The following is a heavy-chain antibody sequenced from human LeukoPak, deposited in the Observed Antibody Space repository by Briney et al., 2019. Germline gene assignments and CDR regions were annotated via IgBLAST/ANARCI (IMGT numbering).Heavy chain of an antibody. D-gene: IGHD5-12*01. CDR1: GGSISSGGYS. J-gene: IGHJ4*02. CDR3: VRRSGYGLDY. V-gene: IGHV4-30-2*01. Sequence: SETLSLTCDVSGGSISSGGYSWSWIRQPPGKGLEWIGYIYHSGSTYYNPSLKSRVTISVDRSKNQFSLKLSSVTAADTAVYYCVRRSGYGLDYWGQVTLVTVPS. CDR2: IYHSGST.